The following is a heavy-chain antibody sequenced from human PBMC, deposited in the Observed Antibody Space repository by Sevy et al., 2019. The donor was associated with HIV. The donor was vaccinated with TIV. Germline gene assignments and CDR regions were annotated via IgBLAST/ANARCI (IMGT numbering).Heavy chain of an antibody. J-gene: IGHJ4*02. V-gene: IGHV3-30-3*01. D-gene: IGHD4-17*01. Sequence: GGSLRLSCAASGFTFSSYAMHWVRQAPGKGLEWVAVISYDGSNKYYADSVKGRFTISRDNSKNTLYLQMNSLGAEDTAGYYCARTYGDYPVAGYYFDHWGQGTLVTVSS. CDR2: ISYDGSNK. CDR3: ARTYGDYPVAGYYFDH. CDR1: GFTFSSYA.